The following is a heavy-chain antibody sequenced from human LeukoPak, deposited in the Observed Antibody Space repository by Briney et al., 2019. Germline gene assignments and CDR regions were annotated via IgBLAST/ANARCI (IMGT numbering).Heavy chain of an antibody. D-gene: IGHD1-1*01. V-gene: IGHV4-4*07. Sequence: SETLSLTCTVSGGSINNYYWSWIRQPAGKGLEWIGRIYSSGSTNYNPSLKSRVTMSVDTSKNQFSVNLTSVTAADTAVYYCVRCRGTTVLTRFDNWRQGTLVTVSS. CDR1: GGSINNYY. CDR3: VRCRGTTVLTRFDN. CDR2: IYSSGST. J-gene: IGHJ4*02.